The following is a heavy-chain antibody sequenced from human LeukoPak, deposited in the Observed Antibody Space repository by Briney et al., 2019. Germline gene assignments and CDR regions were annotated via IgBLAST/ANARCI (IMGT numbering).Heavy chain of an antibody. CDR1: GFTFSSYS. D-gene: IGHD3-9*01. CDR2: ISSSSYI. CDR3: ARDHLPAYYDILTGTSNWFDP. V-gene: IGHV3-21*01. J-gene: IGHJ5*02. Sequence: PGGSLRLSCVASGFTFSSYSMNWVRQAPGKGLEWVSSISSSSYIYYADSVKGRFTISRDNAKNSLYLQMNSLRAEDTAVYYCARDHLPAYYDILTGTSNWFDPWGQGTLVTVSS.